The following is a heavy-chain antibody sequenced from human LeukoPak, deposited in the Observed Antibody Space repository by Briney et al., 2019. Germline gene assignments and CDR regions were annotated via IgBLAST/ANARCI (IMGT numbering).Heavy chain of an antibody. Sequence: ASVKVSCKASGYTFTTHYMHWVRQAPGQGLEWMGLINPSGTTTNYAQKFRGRVTMTRDLSTSTDYMELSSLRSDDTVVYFCARDNSVGDYAWWFDPWGQGTLVIVSS. V-gene: IGHV1-46*01. J-gene: IGHJ5*02. CDR3: ARDNSVGDYAWWFDP. CDR2: INPSGTTT. CDR1: GYTFTTHY. D-gene: IGHD1-26*01.